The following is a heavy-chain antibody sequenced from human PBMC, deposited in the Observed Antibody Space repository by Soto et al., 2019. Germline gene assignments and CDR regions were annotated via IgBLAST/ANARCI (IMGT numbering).Heavy chain of an antibody. CDR1: GFTFSDSA. CDR2: IRSKFNNYAT. V-gene: IGHV3-73*01. J-gene: IGHJ4*02. CDR3: TRHLSDY. Sequence: EVQLVESGGGLVQPGGSLKLSCAASGFTFSDSAMHWVRQASGKGLEWLGRIRSKFNNYATAYVASVKGRFIISRDDSNDSAYLLMSSLKTEETAMYYCTRHLSDYWGQGTLVTVSS.